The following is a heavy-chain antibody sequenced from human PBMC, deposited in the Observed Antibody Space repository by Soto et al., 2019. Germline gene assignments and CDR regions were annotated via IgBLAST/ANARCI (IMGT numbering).Heavy chain of an antibody. J-gene: IGHJ4*02. D-gene: IGHD6-19*01. Sequence: EVQLVESGGGLVKPGGSLRLSCVASGISLDSAWINWVRQAPWKGLEWVAQAKRKAAGGAIDYAAPVKGRFTISRDDSRNMAYLQMNSLKIKDTALYYCTTGYGSDWYGWGQGTLVTVSS. V-gene: IGHV3-15*01. CDR1: GISLDSAW. CDR2: AKRKAAGGAI. CDR3: TTGYGSDWYG.